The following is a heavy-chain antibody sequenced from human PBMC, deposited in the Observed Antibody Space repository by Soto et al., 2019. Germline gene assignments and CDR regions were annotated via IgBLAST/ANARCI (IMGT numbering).Heavy chain of an antibody. CDR2: IIPIFGTA. Sequence: QVQLVQSGAEVKKPGSSVKVSCKASGGTFSSYAISWVRQAPGQGLEWMGGIIPIFGTANYVQKLQGRVTITADESTSTAYMEMSSLRTEDTDVYYCARVYSRVYRRGAFAIWGPGTMVTVAS. J-gene: IGHJ3*02. D-gene: IGHD3-22*01. CDR1: GGTFSSYA. CDR3: ARVYSRVYRRGAFAI. V-gene: IGHV1-69*12.